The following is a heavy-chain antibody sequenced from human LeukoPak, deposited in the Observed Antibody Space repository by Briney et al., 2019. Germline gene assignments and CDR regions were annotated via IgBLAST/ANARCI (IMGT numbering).Heavy chain of an antibody. V-gene: IGHV4-59*08. Sequence: SETLSLTCTVSGGSISSYYWSWIRQPPGKGLEWIGYIYYSGSTNYNPSLKSRVTISVDTSKNQFSLKLSSVTAADTAVYYCARHWTTIGWSDPWGQGTLVTVSS. D-gene: IGHD3/OR15-3a*01. CDR2: IYYSGST. CDR3: ARHWTTIGWSDP. CDR1: GGSISSYY. J-gene: IGHJ5*02.